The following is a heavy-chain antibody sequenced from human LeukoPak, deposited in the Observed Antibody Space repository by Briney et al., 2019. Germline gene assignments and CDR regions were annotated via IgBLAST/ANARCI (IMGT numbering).Heavy chain of an antibody. Sequence: GGSLRLSCAVSGFPSSSYAMNWVHQAPGKGLEWVSSISSSSSYIYYADSVKGRFTISRDNAKNSLYLQMNSLRAEDTAVYYCARAGIGGYDFDYWGQGTLVTVSS. D-gene: IGHD5-12*01. CDR1: GFPSSSYA. V-gene: IGHV3-21*01. CDR2: ISSSSSYI. CDR3: ARAGIGGYDFDY. J-gene: IGHJ4*02.